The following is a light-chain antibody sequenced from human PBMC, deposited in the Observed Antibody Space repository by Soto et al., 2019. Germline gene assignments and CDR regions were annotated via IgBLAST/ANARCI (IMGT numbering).Light chain of an antibody. CDR2: DVS. CDR3: NSYTSSSLVV. J-gene: IGLJ2*01. V-gene: IGLV2-14*01. Sequence: QSALTQPASVSGSPGQSITISCTGTSSDIGDYNYVSWYQQYPGKAPKLMIYDVSYRPSGVSHRFSGSKSGNTASLTISGLQAEDEADYYCNSYTSSSLVVFGGGTKLTVL. CDR1: SSDIGDYNY.